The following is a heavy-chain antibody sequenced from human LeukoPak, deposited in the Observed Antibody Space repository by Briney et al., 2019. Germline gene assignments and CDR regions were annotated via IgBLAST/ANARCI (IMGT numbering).Heavy chain of an antibody. CDR1: VGTFTNYA. CDR3: ASGEGCSSNSCTLDY. Sequence: SVKVSSKASVGTFTNYAISWVRQARGQGREWRGRIIPFLDIADYAQKFQGRVTITADHSTRTPYMELSSLKSEDTAVFYCASGEGCSSNSCTLDYWGQGSLVTVSS. CDR2: IIPFLDIA. J-gene: IGHJ4*02. D-gene: IGHD2-2*01. V-gene: IGHV1-69*04.